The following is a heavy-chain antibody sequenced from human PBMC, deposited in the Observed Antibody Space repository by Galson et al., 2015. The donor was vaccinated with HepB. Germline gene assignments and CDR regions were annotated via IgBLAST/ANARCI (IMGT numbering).Heavy chain of an antibody. CDR2: IWYDGSNK. CDR3: ASFGYSYGSYYFDY. V-gene: IGHV3-33*08. D-gene: IGHD5-18*01. CDR1: GFTFSSYG. J-gene: IGHJ4*02. Sequence: SLRLSCAASGFTFSSYGMHWVRQAPGKGLEWVAVIWYDGSNKYYADSVKGRFTISRDNSKNTLYLQMNSLRAEDTAVYYCASFGYSYGSYYFDYWGQGTLVTVSS.